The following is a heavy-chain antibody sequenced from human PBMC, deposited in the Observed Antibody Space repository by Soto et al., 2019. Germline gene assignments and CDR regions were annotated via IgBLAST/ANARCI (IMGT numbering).Heavy chain of an antibody. Sequence: GSLRLSCAASGFTFSTYAMSWVRQAPGKGLEWVSTISSGGASTYYADSVKGRFTISRDNSKNTYPQLNSLRGEDTAIYYCAKGELDYYYYMDVWGQGTTVTVSS. J-gene: IGHJ6*03. CDR3: AKGELDYYYYMDV. D-gene: IGHD1-7*01. CDR1: GFTFSTYA. CDR2: ISSGGAST. V-gene: IGHV3-23*01.